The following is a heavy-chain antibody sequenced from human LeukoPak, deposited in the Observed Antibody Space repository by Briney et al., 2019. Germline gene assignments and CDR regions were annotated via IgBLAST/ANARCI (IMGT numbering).Heavy chain of an antibody. J-gene: IGHJ4*02. CDR2: IYSGGST. CDR1: GFTFSSYW. V-gene: IGHV3-53*01. Sequence: PGGSLRISCAASGFTFSSYWMHWVRQAPGKGLEWVSVIYSGGSTYYADSVKGRFTISRDNSKNTLYLQMNSLRAEDTAVYYCAREGYYYDSSGYHDYWGQGTLVTVSS. CDR3: AREGYYYDSSGYHDY. D-gene: IGHD3-22*01.